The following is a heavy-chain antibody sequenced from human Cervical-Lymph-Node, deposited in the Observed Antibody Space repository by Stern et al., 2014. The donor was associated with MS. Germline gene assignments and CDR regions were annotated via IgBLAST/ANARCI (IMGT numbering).Heavy chain of an antibody. J-gene: IGHJ4*02. D-gene: IGHD5-24*01. CDR1: GFNLRDYS. V-gene: IGHV3-48*02. CDR3: VRTWRENTFDS. Sequence: VQLVESGGNLGQPGGSLRLSCAASGFNLRDYSMSWVRQAPGKGLEWVSFVSNSGTAIYYADSVKVRFTISRDMARNSVYLQMNSLRDEDTAVYYCVRTWRENTFDSWGQGILVTVSS. CDR2: VSNSGTAI.